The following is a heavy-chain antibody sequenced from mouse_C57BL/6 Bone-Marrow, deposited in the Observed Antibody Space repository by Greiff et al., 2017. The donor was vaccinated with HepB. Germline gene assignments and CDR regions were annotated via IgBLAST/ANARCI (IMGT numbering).Heavy chain of an antibody. CDR2: IYPSDSET. J-gene: IGHJ4*01. V-gene: IGHV1-61*01. D-gene: IGHD2-3*01. Sequence: VHLQQPGAELVRPGSSVKLSCKASGYTFTSYWMDWVKQRPGQGLEWIGNIYPSDSETHYNQKFKDKATLTVDKSSSTAYMQLSSLTSEDSAVYYCARWVDGYYVGYYAMDYWGQGTSVTVSS. CDR3: ARWVDGYYVGYYAMDY. CDR1: GYTFTSYW.